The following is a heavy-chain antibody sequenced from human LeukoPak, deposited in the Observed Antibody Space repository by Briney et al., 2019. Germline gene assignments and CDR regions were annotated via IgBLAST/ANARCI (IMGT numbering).Heavy chain of an antibody. Sequence: SETLSLTCTVSGGSFSSHYWGWIRQSPGKGLEWIAYMFDSVTSKDNMSDSVTSKDNPSLKSRLTLSADTSKNQFSLRLSYVTAATPPVYSCPTINQETPLGFFAFGAQEFLVPV. J-gene: IGHJ4*02. D-gene: IGHD3-3*01. CDR3: PTINQETPLGFFAF. CDR2: MSDSVTS. V-gene: IGHV4-59*11. CDR1: GGSFSSHY.